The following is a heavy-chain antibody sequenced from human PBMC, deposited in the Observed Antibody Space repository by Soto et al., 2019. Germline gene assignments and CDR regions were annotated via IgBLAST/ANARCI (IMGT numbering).Heavy chain of an antibody. V-gene: IGHV4-4*07. J-gene: IGHJ6*02. CDR2: MYITGST. D-gene: IGHD2-2*01. Sequence: SETLSLTCTVSGDSISNYFWSWIRNPAGKGLEYIGRMYITGSTDYNPSLKRRVTMSFDTARNQFSLKMTTVTAADTAVYYCARVSGLVVVPAAAPTSPSFGLDVWGQGTSVTVSS. CDR1: GDSISNYF. CDR3: ARVSGLVVVPAAAPTSPSFGLDV.